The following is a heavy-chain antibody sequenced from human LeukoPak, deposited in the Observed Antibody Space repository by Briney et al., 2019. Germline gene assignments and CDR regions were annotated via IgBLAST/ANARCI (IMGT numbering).Heavy chain of an antibody. Sequence: PSETLSLTCAVYGGSFSGYYWSWIRQPPGKGLEWIGEINHSGSTNYNPSLKSRVTISVDTSKKQFSLKLSSVTAADTAVYYCARGQDIVVVVAANNRHFDYWGQGTLVIVSS. CDR1: GGSFSGYY. D-gene: IGHD2-15*01. CDR2: INHSGST. J-gene: IGHJ4*02. CDR3: ARGQDIVVVVAANNRHFDY. V-gene: IGHV4-34*01.